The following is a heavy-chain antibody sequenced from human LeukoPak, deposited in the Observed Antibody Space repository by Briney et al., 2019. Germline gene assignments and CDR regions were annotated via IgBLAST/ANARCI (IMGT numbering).Heavy chain of an antibody. CDR1: GGSISSYY. Sequence: SETLSLTCTVSGGSISSYYWSWIRQPAGKGLEWIGRIYTSGSTNYSPSLKSRVTMSVDTSRNQFSLKLSSVIAADTAVYYCARDFSTVVRGVIGGCYYYMDVWGKGTTVTVSS. CDR2: IYTSGST. D-gene: IGHD3-10*01. J-gene: IGHJ6*03. V-gene: IGHV4-4*07. CDR3: ARDFSTVVRGVIGGCYYYMDV.